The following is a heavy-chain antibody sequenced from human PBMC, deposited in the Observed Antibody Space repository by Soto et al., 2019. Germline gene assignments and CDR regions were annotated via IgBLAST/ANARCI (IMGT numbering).Heavy chain of an antibody. Sequence: QVQLVQSGAEVKKPGSSVKVSCRTSGGTFKNYGFSWVRQAPGQGLEWMGGIIPMFGTTNYGQIFQGRLTITADESTSTASMELSSLKPEDTAVYYCAGEIGGTGLHLWGHGTLVTVSS. D-gene: IGHD3-9*01. V-gene: IGHV1-69*12. CDR1: GGTFKNYG. CDR3: AGEIGGTGLHL. CDR2: IIPMFGTT. J-gene: IGHJ5*02.